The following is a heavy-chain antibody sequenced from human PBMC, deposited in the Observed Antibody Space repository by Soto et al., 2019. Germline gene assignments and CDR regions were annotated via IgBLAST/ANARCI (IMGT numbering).Heavy chain of an antibody. CDR1: VFSVTTTNW. J-gene: IGHJ4*01. V-gene: IGHV4-4*02. D-gene: IGHD1-26*01. Sequence: QVQLQESGPGRVKASGSLSLTCAVSVFSVTTTNWWSWVRQSPGKGLEWLGEVSHRWTTNYNPSLGSRLSISLDKSKNLFSLRLNSMTAADTAVYFCATSVVGTTLLDFWGHGTLVTVSS. CDR3: ATSVVGTTLLDF. CDR2: VSHRWTT.